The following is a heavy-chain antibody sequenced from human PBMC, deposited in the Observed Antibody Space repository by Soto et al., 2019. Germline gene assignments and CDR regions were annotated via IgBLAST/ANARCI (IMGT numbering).Heavy chain of an antibody. CDR1: GGSISSYS. Sequence: QVQLQESGPGLVRPSETLSLTCTVSGGSISSYSWSWIRQPPGKGLEWIGYIYNSGSTNYNPSLKSQVTISVDTAKTQFSLKLSSVTAADTAVDYCAYGDSRGPFDSWGQGTLVTVSS. V-gene: IGHV4-59*01. D-gene: IGHD4-17*01. CDR2: IYNSGST. CDR3: AYGDSRGPFDS. J-gene: IGHJ4*02.